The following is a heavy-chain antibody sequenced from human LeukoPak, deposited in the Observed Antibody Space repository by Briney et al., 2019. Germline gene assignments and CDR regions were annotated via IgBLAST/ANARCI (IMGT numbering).Heavy chain of an antibody. V-gene: IGHV3-48*01. D-gene: IGHD3-3*01. CDR2: ISSSGSSI. J-gene: IGHJ4*02. CDR1: GFTFSSYS. CDR3: ARLSSHYNFWSGSPAH. Sequence: GGSLRLSCVASGFTFSSYSMNWVRQAPGKVLEWVSYISSSGSSIYYADSVKGRFTISRDNAKNSLYLQMNSLRAEDTAVYYCARLSSHYNFWSGSPAHWGQGTLVTVSS.